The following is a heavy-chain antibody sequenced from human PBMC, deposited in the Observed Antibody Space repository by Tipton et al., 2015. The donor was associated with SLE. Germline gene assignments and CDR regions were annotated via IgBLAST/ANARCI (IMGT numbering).Heavy chain of an antibody. D-gene: IGHD6-25*01. CDR1: DYSISSTYY. CDR2: VFDTGYT. Sequence: TLSLTCVVSDYSISSTYYWGWLRPPPGKRLEWIGSVFDTGYTAYNPSLEGRMSISVDTSNNEFSLKLSSVTAADTAVYFCARQDLGRAATLTFDIWGLGTLVTVSS. V-gene: IGHV4-38-2*01. J-gene: IGHJ4*02. CDR3: ARQDLGRAATLTFDI.